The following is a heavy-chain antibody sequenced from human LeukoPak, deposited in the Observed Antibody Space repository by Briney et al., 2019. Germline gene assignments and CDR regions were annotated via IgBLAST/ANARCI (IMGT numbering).Heavy chain of an antibody. CDR1: GDSISNSNYY. D-gene: IGHD6-19*01. CDR2: IYYTGST. J-gene: IGHJ5*02. V-gene: IGHV4-39*07. CDR3: ARGRGSGWPRYIWFDP. Sequence: SETLSLTCTVSGDSISNSNYYWAWIRQSPGKGLEWIGSIYYTGSTYDNPSLKSRVTISVDTSKNQFSLKLSSVTAADTAVYYCARGRGSGWPRYIWFDPWGQGTLVTVSS.